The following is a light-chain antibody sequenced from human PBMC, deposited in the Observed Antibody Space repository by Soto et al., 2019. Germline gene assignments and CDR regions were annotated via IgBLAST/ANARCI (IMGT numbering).Light chain of an antibody. V-gene: IGLV1-44*01. CDR3: AAWDGSLNRYV. Sequence: SVLTQPPSASGTPGRMVTISCSGSTSNIGSSAVNWYQQLPGTAPKLLIYANDQRPSGVPARFSGSKSGTSASLAISGLQSEDEADYYCAAWDGSLNRYVFAAGTKVTVL. CDR2: AND. CDR1: TSNIGSSA. J-gene: IGLJ1*01.